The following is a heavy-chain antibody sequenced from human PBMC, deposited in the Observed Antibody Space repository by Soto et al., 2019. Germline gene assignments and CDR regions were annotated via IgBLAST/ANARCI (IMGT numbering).Heavy chain of an antibody. V-gene: IGHV1-18*01. J-gene: IGHJ5*02. D-gene: IGHD1-26*01. Sequence: QGQLVQSGAEVKKPGASVKVSCKASGYTFTSYVISWVRQAPGQGLEWMGWINTYNGNTNYAQKLQGRVTMTTDTSTSTAYMELRSLTSDDTAVYYCARGVGWEHQNWFDPWGQGTQVTVSS. CDR1: GYTFTSYV. CDR2: INTYNGNT. CDR3: ARGVGWEHQNWFDP.